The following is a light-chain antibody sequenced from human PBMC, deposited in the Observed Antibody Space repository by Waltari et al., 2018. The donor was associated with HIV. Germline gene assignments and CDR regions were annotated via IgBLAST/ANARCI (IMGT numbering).Light chain of an antibody. CDR3: GTWDSSLSAYV. CDR1: TSNIGKNY. Sequence: QSILTRPPSVSAAPGHNVTISCSGPTSNIGKNYVSWYQHLPGKPPNLLIFENDKRPSEIPDRFSGLKSGTSATLGIIGLQPGDEADYFCGTWDSSLSAYVFTTGTKVTV. CDR2: END. J-gene: IGLJ1*01. V-gene: IGLV1-51*02.